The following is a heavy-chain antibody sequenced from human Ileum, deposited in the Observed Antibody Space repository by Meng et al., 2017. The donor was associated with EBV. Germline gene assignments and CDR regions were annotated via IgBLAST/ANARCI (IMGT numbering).Heavy chain of an antibody. Sequence: QVPLQVAAPGLVNPSESPSLTCTVSGDSLRSSRYYWDWIRQTPGKGLEWIGNFYFGGSTYYNPSLRSRVTISGDTSKNQFSLKLTSATAADTAIYYCAREDSSGWFRVDYWGPGSLVTVSS. CDR2: FYFGGST. V-gene: IGHV4-39*07. J-gene: IGHJ4*02. CDR3: AREDSSGWFRVDY. CDR1: GDSLRSSRYY. D-gene: IGHD6-19*01.